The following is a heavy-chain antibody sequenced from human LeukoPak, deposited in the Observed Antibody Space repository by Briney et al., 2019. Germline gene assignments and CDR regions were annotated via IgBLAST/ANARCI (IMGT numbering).Heavy chain of an antibody. D-gene: IGHD3-10*01. CDR3: ARGPLYDSGTYNWFDP. CDR2: IYSSGST. V-gene: IGHV4-4*07. J-gene: IGHJ5*02. Sequence: PSETLSLTCSVSGGSLSGFYWSWVRQPAGKGLEWIGRIYSSGSTNYNPSLKSRVTMSVDTSKNQFSLKVSSVTAADTALYYCARGPLYDSGTYNWFDPWGQGTLLTVSS. CDR1: GGSLSGFY.